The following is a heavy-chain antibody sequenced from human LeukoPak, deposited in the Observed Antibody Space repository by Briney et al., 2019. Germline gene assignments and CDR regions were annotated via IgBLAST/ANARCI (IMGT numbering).Heavy chain of an antibody. CDR3: ARERRCGSGWSSKVCGMDV. CDR1: GGTFSSYA. CDR2: IIPIFGTA. V-gene: IGHV1-69*13. Sequence: SVKVSCKASGGTFSSYAISWVRQAPGQGLEWMGGIIPIFGTANYAQKFQGRVTITADESTSTAYMELSSLRSEDTAVYYCARERRCGSGWSSKVCGMDVWGQGTTVTVSS. J-gene: IGHJ6*02. D-gene: IGHD6-19*01.